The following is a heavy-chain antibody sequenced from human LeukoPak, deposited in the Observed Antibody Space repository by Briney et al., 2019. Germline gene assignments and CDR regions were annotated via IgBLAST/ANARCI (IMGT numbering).Heavy chain of an antibody. D-gene: IGHD3-10*01. CDR3: AKDGSGSYWQLYFDY. CDR1: GGTFSSYD. Sequence: EASVKVSCKASGGTFSSYDINWVRQATGQGLEWMGWMNPNSGNTGYAQKFQGRVTMTRNTSISTAYMELRSLRSEDTAVYYCAKDGSGSYWQLYFDYWGQGTLVTVSS. CDR2: MNPNSGNT. V-gene: IGHV1-8*02. J-gene: IGHJ4*02.